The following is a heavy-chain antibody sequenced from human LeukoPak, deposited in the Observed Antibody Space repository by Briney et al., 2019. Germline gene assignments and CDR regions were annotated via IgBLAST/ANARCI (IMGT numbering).Heavy chain of an antibody. CDR1: GFTFSSYA. V-gene: IGHV3-23*01. CDR3: AKDLYYDSSGYYYGFHDAFDI. D-gene: IGHD3-22*01. CDR2: ISGSGGST. J-gene: IGHJ3*02. Sequence: GGSLRLSCAASGFTFSSYAMSWVRQAPGKGLEWVSAISGSGGSTYYADSVKGRFTISRDNSKNTLYLQMNSLRAEDTAVYYCAKDLYYDSSGYYYGFHDAFDIWGQGTMVTVSS.